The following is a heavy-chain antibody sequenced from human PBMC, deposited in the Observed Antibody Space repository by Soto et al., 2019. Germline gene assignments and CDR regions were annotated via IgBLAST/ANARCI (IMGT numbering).Heavy chain of an antibody. CDR1: GFTFSSHS. CDR3: AREVVLTEWYFDN. Sequence: QVQLMESGGGVVQPWGSLRLSSATSGFTFSSHSMHWFRQAPGKGQEGVAVTSSNEGTKFYADSVKGRFTVSRDNCKNTLYMQMNNLRPDATAVYYCAREVVLTEWYFDNWGPGILVSVSS. D-gene: IGHD2-8*01. J-gene: IGHJ4*02. CDR2: TSSNEGTK. V-gene: IGHV3-30-3*01.